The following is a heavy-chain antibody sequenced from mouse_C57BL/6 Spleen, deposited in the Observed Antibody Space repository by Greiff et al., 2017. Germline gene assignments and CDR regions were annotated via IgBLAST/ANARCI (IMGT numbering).Heavy chain of an antibody. D-gene: IGHD1-1*01. CDR3: TLLRGDGSSYGYFDY. Sequence: EVKVEESGGGLVQPGGSMKLSCAASGFTFSDAWMGWVRQSTEKGLEWVAEIRHKANNHATYYAESVKGRFPISRADSQSSVYLQTNSLRAEDTGIYYCTLLRGDGSSYGYFDYWGQGTTLTVSS. V-gene: IGHV6-6*01. J-gene: IGHJ2*01. CDR1: GFTFSDAW. CDR2: IRHKANNHAT.